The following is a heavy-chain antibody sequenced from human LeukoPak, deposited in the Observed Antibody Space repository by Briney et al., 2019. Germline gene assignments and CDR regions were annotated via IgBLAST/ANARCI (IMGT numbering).Heavy chain of an antibody. CDR2: FDPEEAKM. CDR1: GNSLSELS. CDR3: TTRSGDFWSGFVN. Sequence: ASVKVSCKVSGNSLSELSIQWVRQAPGKGLERVGGFDPEEAKMVYAQNFQGRVTMTEDTSTRTAYMELSGLTSGDTAVYYCTTRSGDFWSGFVNWGQGTLVTVSS. V-gene: IGHV1-24*01. J-gene: IGHJ4*02. D-gene: IGHD3-3*01.